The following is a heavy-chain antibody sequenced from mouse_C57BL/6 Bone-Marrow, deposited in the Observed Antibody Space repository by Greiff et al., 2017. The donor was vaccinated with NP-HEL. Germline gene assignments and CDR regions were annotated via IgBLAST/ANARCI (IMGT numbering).Heavy chain of an antibody. Sequence: EVKLMESGGGLVKPGGSLKLSCAASGFTFSDYGMHWVRQAPEKGLEWVAYISSGSSTIYYADTVKGRFTISRDNAKNTLFLQMTSLRSEDTAMYYCARGSGPYYWYFDVGGTGTTVTVTA. CDR1: GFTFSDYG. CDR3: ARGSGPYYWYFDV. CDR2: ISSGSSTI. V-gene: IGHV5-17*01. J-gene: IGHJ1*03. D-gene: IGHD1-3*01.